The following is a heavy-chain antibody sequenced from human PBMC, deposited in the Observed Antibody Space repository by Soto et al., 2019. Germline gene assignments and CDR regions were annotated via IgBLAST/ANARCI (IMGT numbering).Heavy chain of an antibody. CDR1: GFTFSSYW. Sequence: GGSLRLSCAASGFTFSSYWMHWVHQAPGKGLVWVSRINSDGSSTSYADSVKGRFTISRDNAKNTLYLQMNSLRAEDTAVYYCASSDCSGGSCYYYYYYGMDVWGQGTTVTVSS. D-gene: IGHD2-15*01. V-gene: IGHV3-74*01. CDR3: ASSDCSGGSCYYYYYYGMDV. CDR2: INSDGSST. J-gene: IGHJ6*02.